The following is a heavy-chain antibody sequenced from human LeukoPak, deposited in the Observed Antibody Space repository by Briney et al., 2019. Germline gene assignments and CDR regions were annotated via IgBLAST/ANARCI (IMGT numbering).Heavy chain of an antibody. CDR1: GYTFTSYD. CDR2: MNPNSGNT. CDR3: ARGPAGTGASTFDI. V-gene: IGHV1-8*03. D-gene: IGHD4/OR15-4a*01. J-gene: IGHJ3*02. Sequence: EASVKVSCKASGYTFTSYDINWVRQASGQGLEWMGWMNPNSGNTGYAQNFHVRVTITRNTSISTAYMELSSLRSDDTAVYYCARGPAGTGASTFDIWGQGTMVTVSS.